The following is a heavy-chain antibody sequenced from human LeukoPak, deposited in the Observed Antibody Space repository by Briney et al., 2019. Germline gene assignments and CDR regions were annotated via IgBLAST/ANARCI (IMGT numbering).Heavy chain of an antibody. CDR3: ARQDYGGNSGENY. J-gene: IGHJ4*02. D-gene: IGHD4-23*01. Sequence: PSETLSLTCTVSGGSISSSSYYWGWIRKPPGKGLEWFGSIYYSGSTYYNPSLKSRVTISVDTSKNQFSLKPSSVTAADTAVYYCARQDYGGNSGENYWGQGTLVTVSS. V-gene: IGHV4-39*01. CDR1: GGSISSSSYY. CDR2: IYYSGST.